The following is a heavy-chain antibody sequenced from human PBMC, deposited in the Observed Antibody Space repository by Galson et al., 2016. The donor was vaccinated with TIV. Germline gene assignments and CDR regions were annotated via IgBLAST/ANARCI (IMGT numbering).Heavy chain of an antibody. CDR3: ARDRYYDASGYYYYYYGMDV. CDR1: EITVSRNY. V-gene: IGHV3-66*02. J-gene: IGHJ6*02. Sequence: SLRLSCAASEITVSRNYMTWVRQAPGGGLEWVSTIYSGGDTYYADSVKGRFTISRDNSKNTLQLQMSGLRTEDTAVYYCARDRYYDASGYYYYYYGMDVWGQGTTVTVSS. CDR2: IYSGGDT. D-gene: IGHD3-22*01.